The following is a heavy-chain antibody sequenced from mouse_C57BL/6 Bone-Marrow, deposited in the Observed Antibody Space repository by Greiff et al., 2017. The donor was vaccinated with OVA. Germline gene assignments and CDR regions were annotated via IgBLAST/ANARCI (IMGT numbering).Heavy chain of an antibody. V-gene: IGHV1-59*01. J-gene: IGHJ2*01. Sequence: QVQLKQPGAELVRPGTSVKLSCKASGYTFTSYWMHWVKQRPGQGLEWIGVIDPSDSYTNYNQKLKGKATLTVDTSSSTAYMQLSSLTSEDSAVYYCARARFGYDAGYWGQGTTLTVSS. CDR3: ARARFGYDAGY. D-gene: IGHD2-2*01. CDR2: IDPSDSYT. CDR1: GYTFTSYW.